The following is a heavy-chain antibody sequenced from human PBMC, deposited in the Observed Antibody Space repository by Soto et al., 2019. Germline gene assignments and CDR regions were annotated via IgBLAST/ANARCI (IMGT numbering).Heavy chain of an antibody. D-gene: IGHD6-13*01. J-gene: IGHJ6*02. CDR1: GFTFSSYW. V-gene: IGHV3-7*01. CDR2: IKQDGSEK. Sequence: GGSLRLSCAASGFTFSSYWMSWVRQAPGKGLEWVANIKQDGSEKYYVDSVKGRFTISRDNAKNSLYLQMNSLRAEDTAVYYCARDRGIAAAAADYCYYGMDVWGQGTTVTVSS. CDR3: ARDRGIAAAAADYCYYGMDV.